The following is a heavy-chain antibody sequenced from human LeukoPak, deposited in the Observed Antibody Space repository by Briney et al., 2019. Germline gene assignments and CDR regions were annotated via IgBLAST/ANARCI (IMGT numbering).Heavy chain of an antibody. CDR2: IYASGST. Sequence: PGGSLRLSCAASGFTVSSNYVSWVRQAPGKGLESVAVIYASGSTYYADSVKGRFTISRDTSKNSVYLQMSSLRAEDMAVYFCVSHSWGNYYGSGSYHYWGQGTLVTVS. V-gene: IGHV3-53*01. CDR1: GFTVSSNY. J-gene: IGHJ4*02. D-gene: IGHD3-10*01. CDR3: VSHSWGNYYGSGSYHY.